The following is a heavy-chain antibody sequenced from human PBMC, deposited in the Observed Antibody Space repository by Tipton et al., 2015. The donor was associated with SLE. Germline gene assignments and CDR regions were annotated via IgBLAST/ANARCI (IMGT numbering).Heavy chain of an antibody. CDR2: IYSGGSST. CDR3: AKEFEQQLVRGAFDI. V-gene: IGHV3-23*03. J-gene: IGHJ3*02. CDR1: GFTFSSYA. D-gene: IGHD6-13*01. Sequence: SLRLSCAASGFTFSSYAMSWVRQAPGKGLEWVSVIYSGGSSTYYADSVKGRFTISRDNSKNTLYLQMNSLRAEDTAVYYCAKEFEQQLVRGAFDIWVQGTMVTVSS.